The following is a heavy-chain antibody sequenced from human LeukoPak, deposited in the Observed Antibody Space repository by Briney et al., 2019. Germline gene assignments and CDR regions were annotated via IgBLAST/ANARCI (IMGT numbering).Heavy chain of an antibody. CDR1: GYTFTSYG. CDR2: ISAYNGNT. V-gene: IGHV1-18*01. CDR3: ARRRGRVSTYSSSLMAPFDY. J-gene: IGHJ4*02. D-gene: IGHD6-13*01. Sequence: ASVKVSCKASGYTFTSYGISWVRQAPGQGLEWMGWISAYNGNTNYAQKLQGRVTMTTDTSTSTAYMELRSLRSDDTAVYYCARRRGRVSTYSSSLMAPFDYWGQGTLVTVSS.